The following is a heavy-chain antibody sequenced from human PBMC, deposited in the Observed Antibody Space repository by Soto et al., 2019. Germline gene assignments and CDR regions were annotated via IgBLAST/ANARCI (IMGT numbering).Heavy chain of an antibody. CDR2: ISGKNGNT. CDR3: ARGSSSIVVVPDYGMDV. D-gene: IGHD2-15*01. CDR1: GYTFISHG. J-gene: IGHJ6*02. V-gene: IGHV1-18*04. Sequence: QVQLVQSGVEVKKPGASVKVSCKASGYTFISHGISWVRQAPGQGLDWMGWISGKNGNTNYAQQLQGRVTLTTDTSTSTASMELRTVRSDDTAVYYCARGSSSIVVVPDYGMDVWGQGTTVTVSS.